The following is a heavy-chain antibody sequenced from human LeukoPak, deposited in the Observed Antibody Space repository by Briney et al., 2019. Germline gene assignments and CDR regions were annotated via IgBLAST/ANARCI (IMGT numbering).Heavy chain of an antibody. CDR3: ARFCTDYDFWSGYFNPYFDY. J-gene: IGHJ4*02. V-gene: IGHV4-34*01. Sequence: SETPSLTCAVYGGSFSGYYWSWIRQPPGKGLEWIGEINHSGSTNYNPSLKSRVTISVDTSKNQFSLKLSSVTAADTAVYYCARFCTDYDFWSGYFNPYFDYWGQGTLVTVSS. D-gene: IGHD3-3*01. CDR2: INHSGST. CDR1: GGSFSGYY.